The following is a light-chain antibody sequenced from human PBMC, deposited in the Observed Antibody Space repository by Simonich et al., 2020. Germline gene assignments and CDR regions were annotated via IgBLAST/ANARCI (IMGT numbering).Light chain of an antibody. CDR3: QQYYSTPLT. CDR1: QSVLYSSNNNNY. J-gene: IGKJ4*01. Sequence: DIVMTQSPASLAVSLGERATINCKSSQSVLYSSNNNNYLAWDQQKPGQPPKLLIYLSSTRESGVPDRFSGSGSGTDFTLTISSLQAEDVAVYYCQQYYSTPLTFGGGTKVEIK. V-gene: IGKV4-1*01. CDR2: LSS.